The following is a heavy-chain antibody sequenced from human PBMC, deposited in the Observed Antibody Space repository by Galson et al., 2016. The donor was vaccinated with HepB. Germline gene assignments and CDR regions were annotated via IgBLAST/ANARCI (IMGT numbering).Heavy chain of an antibody. J-gene: IGHJ3*02. V-gene: IGHV3-30*18. CDR1: GFSFSSYG. CDR2: ITHDGSNK. CDR3: AKENWNDEGAFDI. Sequence: SLRLSCAASGFSFSSYGMHWVRQAPGKGLEWVALITHDGSNKGFADSVKGRFTVSRDKSKNTLYLQMNSLRVEDTAVYYCAKENWNDEGAFDIWGQGTMVTVSS. D-gene: IGHD1-1*01.